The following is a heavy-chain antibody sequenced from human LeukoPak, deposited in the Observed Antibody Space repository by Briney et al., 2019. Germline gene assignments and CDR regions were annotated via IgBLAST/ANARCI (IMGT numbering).Heavy chain of an antibody. CDR3: ARAHTAMALPFDY. CDR1: GGSFSGYC. Sequence: PSETLSLTCAVYGGSFSGYCWSWIRQPPGKGLEWIGEINHSGSTNYNPSLKSRVTISVDTSKNQFSLKLSSVAAADTAVYYCARAHTAMALPFDYWGQGTLVTVSS. J-gene: IGHJ4*02. CDR2: INHSGST. D-gene: IGHD5-18*01. V-gene: IGHV4-34*01.